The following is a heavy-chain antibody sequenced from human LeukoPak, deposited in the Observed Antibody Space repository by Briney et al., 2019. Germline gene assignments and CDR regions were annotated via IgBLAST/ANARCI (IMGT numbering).Heavy chain of an antibody. Sequence: ASVKVSCKASGYTFTGYYMHWVRQAPGQGHEWRGWINPNSGGTNYAQKFQGWVTMTRDTSISTAYMELSRLRSDDTAVYYCAREKIAAAGTIHYYYGMDVWGKGTTVTVSS. CDR1: GYTFTGYY. CDR2: INPNSGGT. D-gene: IGHD6-13*01. V-gene: IGHV1-2*04. CDR3: AREKIAAAGTIHYYYGMDV. J-gene: IGHJ6*04.